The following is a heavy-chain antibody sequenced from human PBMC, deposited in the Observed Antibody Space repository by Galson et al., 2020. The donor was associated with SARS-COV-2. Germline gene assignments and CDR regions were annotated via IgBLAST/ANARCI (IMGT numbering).Heavy chain of an antibody. CDR2: IYYSGTT. V-gene: IGHV4-59*01. CDR3: ARDFKDASGSLYRFFDL. CDR1: GGSISSYY. J-gene: IGHJ2*01. Sequence: SETLSLTCTVSGGSISSYYWCWIRQPPQKGLDWMGFIYYSGTTNYNPSLKSRVTITVDTSKNQFSLTLSPVTAADTAVYYCARDFKDASGSLYRFFDLWGRGTLVTVSS. D-gene: IGHD3-10*01.